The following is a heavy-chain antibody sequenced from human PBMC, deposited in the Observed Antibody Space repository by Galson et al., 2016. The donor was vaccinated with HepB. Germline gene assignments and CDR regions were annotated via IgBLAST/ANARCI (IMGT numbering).Heavy chain of an antibody. CDR2: IRGSGGST. J-gene: IGHJ5*02. D-gene: IGHD2-15*01. CDR3: AKRYCSGGSCYHVDH. V-gene: IGHV3-23*01. Sequence: SLRLSCAASGFTFSSYDMSWVRQAPGKGLEWVSAIRGSGGSTFYADSVKGRFTISRDNSKNTLYLQMNSLRAEDTAVYYCAKRYCSGGSCYHVDHWGQGTLATVSS. CDR1: GFTFSSYD.